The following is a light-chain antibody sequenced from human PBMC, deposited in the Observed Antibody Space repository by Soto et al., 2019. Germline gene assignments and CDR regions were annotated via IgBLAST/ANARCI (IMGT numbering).Light chain of an antibody. CDR1: QSVSTY. J-gene: IGKJ4*01. CDR3: QKRSNWPALT. Sequence: EIVLTQSPGTLSLSPGERATLSCRASQSVSTYLAWYQQKPGQAPRLLIYDASNRATGIPDRFSGSGSGTDFTLTISRLEPEDFAVYYCQKRSNWPALTFGGGTKVDIK. CDR2: DAS. V-gene: IGKV3-11*01.